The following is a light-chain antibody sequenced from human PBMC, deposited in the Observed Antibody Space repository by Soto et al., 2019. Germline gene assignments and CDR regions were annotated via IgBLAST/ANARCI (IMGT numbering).Light chain of an antibody. V-gene: IGKV3-15*01. Sequence: EIVMTQSPATLSVSPGERATLSCRASQSVSSDLAWYQKKPGQAPRLLIYGASTRATGIPASFSGSGSGTEFTLTINRLQSEDFAVYYCQQYNNWPLTFGGGTKVEIK. CDR2: GAS. J-gene: IGKJ4*01. CDR3: QQYNNWPLT. CDR1: QSVSSD.